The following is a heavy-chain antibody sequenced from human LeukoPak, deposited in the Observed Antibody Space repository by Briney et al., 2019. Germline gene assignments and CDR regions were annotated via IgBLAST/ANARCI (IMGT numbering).Heavy chain of an antibody. CDR3: ARMPLGYCSGGSCGGLQH. V-gene: IGHV3-23*01. J-gene: IGHJ1*01. CDR2: ISGSGGST. CDR1: GFTFSSYA. Sequence: GGSLRLSCAASGFTFSSYAMSWVRQAPGKGLEWDSAISGSGGSTYYADSVKGRFTISRDNPKNTLYLQMNSLRDEDTAVYYCARMPLGYCSGGSCGGLQHWGQGTLVTVSS. D-gene: IGHD2-15*01.